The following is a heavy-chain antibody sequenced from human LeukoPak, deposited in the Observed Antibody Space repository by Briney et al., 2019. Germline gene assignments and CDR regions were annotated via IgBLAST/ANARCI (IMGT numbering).Heavy chain of an antibody. CDR1: GYSFINYG. Sequence: VASVKVSCKASGYSFINYGVSWVRQAPGQGLEWMGWISADNGNTNYAQKLQGRVTMTTDTSTSTAYMELRSLRSDDTAVYYCGRDWSGSYSWARFYYYGMDVWGQGTLVTVSS. J-gene: IGHJ6*02. CDR2: ISADNGNT. V-gene: IGHV1-18*01. CDR3: GRDWSGSYSWARFYYYGMDV. D-gene: IGHD1-26*01.